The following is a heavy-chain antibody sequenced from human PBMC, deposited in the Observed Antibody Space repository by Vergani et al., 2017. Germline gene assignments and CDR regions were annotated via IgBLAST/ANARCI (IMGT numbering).Heavy chain of an antibody. J-gene: IGHJ4*02. CDR2: IYHSGST. CDR1: GGSISSGGYS. CDR3: AQERATGRGEFDY. V-gene: IGHV4-30-2*01. Sequence: QLQLQESGSGLVKPSQTLSLTCAVSGGSISSGGYSWSWIRQPPGKGLEWIGYIYHSGSTYYNPSLKSRVTISVDRSKNQFSLKLSSVTAADTAVYYCAQERATGRGEFDYWGQGTLVTVSS. D-gene: IGHD5-12*01.